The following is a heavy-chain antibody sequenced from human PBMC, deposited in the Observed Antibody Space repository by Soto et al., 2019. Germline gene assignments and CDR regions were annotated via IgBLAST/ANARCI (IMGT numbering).Heavy chain of an antibody. CDR1: GGSITSANW. Sequence: SETLSLTCAVSGGSITSANWWTWVRQPPGGGLERIGEISHSGITNYKASLKSRVTMSVDKTKNDVSLKLTSVTAADTAVSYCARVRRAWFDAWGEGTAVTDSP. J-gene: IGHJ5*02. CDR3: ARVRRAWFDA. V-gene: IGHV4-4*02. CDR2: ISHSGIT.